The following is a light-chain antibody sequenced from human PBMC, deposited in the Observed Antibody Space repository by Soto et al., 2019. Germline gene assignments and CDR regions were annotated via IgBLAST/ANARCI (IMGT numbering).Light chain of an antibody. J-gene: IGKJ4*01. CDR1: QSVGSNS. V-gene: IGKV3-20*01. CDR2: GAS. CDR3: QQYGSSPPLT. Sequence: VVTQSPGTLSLSPGERATLSCRASQSVGSNSLAWYQQKPGHAPRILIYGASTRATGNPDRFSGSGSGTDFTLTISRLEPEDFAVYYCQQYGSSPPLTFGGGTKVEIK.